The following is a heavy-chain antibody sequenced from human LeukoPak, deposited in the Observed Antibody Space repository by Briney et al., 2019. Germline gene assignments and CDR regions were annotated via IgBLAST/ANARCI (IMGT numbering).Heavy chain of an antibody. CDR3: AELGITMIGGV. V-gene: IGHV3-23*01. CDR2: ISGSSGTI. D-gene: IGHD3-10*02. Sequence: GGSLRLSCAASGFTFNNYGMSWVRQAPGKGLEWVSAISGSSGTIYYADSVKGRFTISRDNPKNTLYLQMNSLRAEDTAVYYCAELGITMIGGVWGKGTTVTISS. CDR1: GFTFNNYG. J-gene: IGHJ6*04.